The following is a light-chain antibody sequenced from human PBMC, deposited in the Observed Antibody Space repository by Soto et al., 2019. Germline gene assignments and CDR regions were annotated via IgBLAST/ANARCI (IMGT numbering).Light chain of an antibody. Sequence: QSALTQPPSASGSPGRSVTISCTATSSDVGTFHYVSWYQQHPGKAPKLLIFEVSQRPSGIPDRFSGSKSGNTASLKVSGLRADDEADYYCSSYAGSNTYVFGTGPKLTVL. V-gene: IGLV2-8*01. CDR3: SSYAGSNTYV. J-gene: IGLJ1*01. CDR1: SSDVGTFHY. CDR2: EVS.